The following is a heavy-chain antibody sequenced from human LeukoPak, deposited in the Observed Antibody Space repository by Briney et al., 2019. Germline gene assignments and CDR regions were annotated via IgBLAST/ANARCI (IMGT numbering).Heavy chain of an antibody. V-gene: IGHV3-15*01. D-gene: IGHD3-22*01. CDR1: GFTVSNAW. CDR2: IKSKTDGGTT. J-gene: IGHJ4*02. Sequence: GGSLRLSCAASGFTVSNAWMSWVRQAPGKGLEWVGRIKSKTDGGTTDYAAPVKGRFTISRDDSKNTLYLQMNSLKTEDTAVYYCTTGIDDSSSYFDYWGQGTLVTVSS. CDR3: TTGIDDSSSYFDY.